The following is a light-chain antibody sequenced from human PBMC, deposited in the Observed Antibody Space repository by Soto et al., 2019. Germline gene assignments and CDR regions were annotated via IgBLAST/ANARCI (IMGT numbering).Light chain of an antibody. CDR2: GGS. J-gene: IGKJ1*01. CDR1: QSVFSD. CDR3: QQDNTWPRT. Sequence: EIVMTQSPATLSVSPGERATLSCRATQSVFSDLAWYQQKSGQAPRLLIYGGSTRATGIPARFSASGSRTEFTLTINSLQSEEFAVYYCQQDNTWPRTFGQGTKVDIK. V-gene: IGKV3-15*01.